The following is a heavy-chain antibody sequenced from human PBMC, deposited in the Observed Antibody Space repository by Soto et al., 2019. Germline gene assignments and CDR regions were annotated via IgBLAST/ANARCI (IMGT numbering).Heavy chain of an antibody. Sequence: GGSLRPSCAASGFTFSSYAMHWVRQAPGKGLEYVSAISSNGGGTYYANSVKGRFTISRDNSKNTLYLQMGSLRAEDMAVYYCARGNDYYGSGSYYKSSYYYYGMDVWGQGTTVTVSS. CDR1: GFTFSSYA. D-gene: IGHD3-10*01. J-gene: IGHJ6*02. CDR2: ISSNGGGT. V-gene: IGHV3-64*01. CDR3: ARGNDYYGSGSYYKSSYYYYGMDV.